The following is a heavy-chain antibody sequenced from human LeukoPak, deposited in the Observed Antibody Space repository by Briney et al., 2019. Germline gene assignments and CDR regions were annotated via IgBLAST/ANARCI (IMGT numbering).Heavy chain of an antibody. CDR1: GFTVSSNY. J-gene: IGHJ2*01. D-gene: IGHD2-15*01. Sequence: TGGSLRLSCAASGFTVSSNYMSWVRQAPGKGLEWVSVIYSGGSTYYADSVKGRFTISRDNAKNSLYLQMNSLRAEDTAVYYCARAHIVVVVAATLSGEEYWYFDLWGRGTLVTVSS. CDR2: IYSGGST. CDR3: ARAHIVVVVAATLSGEEYWYFDL. V-gene: IGHV3-53*01.